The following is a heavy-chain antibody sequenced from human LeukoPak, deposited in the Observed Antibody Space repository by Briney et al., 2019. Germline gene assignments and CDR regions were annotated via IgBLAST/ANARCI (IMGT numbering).Heavy chain of an antibody. V-gene: IGHV3-48*01. CDR3: ARDGGGPDAFDI. CDR1: GFTFSINS. CDR2: IASDSSSK. Sequence: PGGSLRLSCAASGFTFSINSFNWVRQAPGKGLEWVSHIASDSSSKHYADSVRGRFTTSRGNAANSLYLHMNSLRAEDTAVYYCARDGGGPDAFDIWGQGTMVTVS. J-gene: IGHJ3*02.